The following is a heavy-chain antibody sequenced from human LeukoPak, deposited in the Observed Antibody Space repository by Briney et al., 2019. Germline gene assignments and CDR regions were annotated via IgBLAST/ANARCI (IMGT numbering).Heavy chain of an antibody. J-gene: IGHJ4*02. V-gene: IGHV4-59*01. CDR1: GGSISSYY. CDR3: ARVRTLIIAAAIFDY. D-gene: IGHD6-13*01. CDR2: IYYSGST. Sequence: SETLSLTCTVSGGSISSYYWSWIRQPPGKGLEWLGYIYYSGSTNYNPSLKSRVTISVDTSKNQFSLKLSSVTAADTAVYYCARVRTLIIAAAIFDYWGQGTLVTVSS.